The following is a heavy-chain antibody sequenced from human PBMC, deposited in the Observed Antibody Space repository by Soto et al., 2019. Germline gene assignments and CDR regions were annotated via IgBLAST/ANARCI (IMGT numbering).Heavy chain of an antibody. D-gene: IGHD2-2*01. CDR2: ISYDGSNK. CDR1: GFTFSSYG. J-gene: IGHJ6*02. V-gene: IGHV3-30*18. Sequence: ESGGGVVQPGRSLRLSCAASGFTFSSYGMHWVRQAPGKGLEGVAVISYDGSNKYYADSVKGRFTISRDNSKNTLYLQMNSLRAEDTAVYYCAKDDVVVPAAIRTFYYYGMDVWGQGTTVTVSS. CDR3: AKDDVVVPAAIRTFYYYGMDV.